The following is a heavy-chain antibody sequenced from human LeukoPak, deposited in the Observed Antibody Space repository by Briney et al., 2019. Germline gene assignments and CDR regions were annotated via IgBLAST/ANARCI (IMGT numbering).Heavy chain of an antibody. CDR1: GFTFGDHA. CDR3: TRGPIHLWFYSGRAV. J-gene: IGHJ6*02. V-gene: IGHV3-49*04. D-gene: IGHD5-18*01. CDR2: IRSKAYGGTT. Sequence: QPGRSLRLSCIASGFTFGDHAMSWVRQAPGMGLEWVGFIRSKAYGGTTEYAASVKGRFTISRDDSKSIAYLQMNSLNTEDTAFFFCTRGPIHLWFYSGRAVGGQGTRVIVSS.